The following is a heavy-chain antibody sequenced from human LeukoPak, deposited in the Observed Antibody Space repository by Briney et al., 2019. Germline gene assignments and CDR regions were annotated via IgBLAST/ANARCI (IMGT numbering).Heavy chain of an antibody. CDR3: ATHDCSSTSCFSY. D-gene: IGHD2-2*01. CDR2: INWNGGST. CDR1: GFTVSSNY. Sequence: GGSLRLSCAASGFTVSSNYMSWVRQAPGKGLEWVSGINWNGGSTGYADSVKGRFTISRDNAKNSLYLQMNSLRAEDTALYYCATHDCSSTSCFSYWGQGTLVTVSS. J-gene: IGHJ4*02. V-gene: IGHV3-20*04.